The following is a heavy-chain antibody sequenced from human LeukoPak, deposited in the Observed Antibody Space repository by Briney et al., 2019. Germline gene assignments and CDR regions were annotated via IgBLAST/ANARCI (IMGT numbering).Heavy chain of an antibody. CDR3: ARDRDYSNTERGFDY. Sequence: ASVKVSCKTSGYTFTDYYIHWVRQAPGQGLEWMGWINPNSGETNSAQKFQGRVTMTGHTSISTAYMELRRVTSDDTAVYYCARDRDYSNTERGFDYWGQGTLVTVSS. CDR1: GYTFTDYY. D-gene: IGHD4-11*01. J-gene: IGHJ4*02. CDR2: INPNSGET. V-gene: IGHV1-2*02.